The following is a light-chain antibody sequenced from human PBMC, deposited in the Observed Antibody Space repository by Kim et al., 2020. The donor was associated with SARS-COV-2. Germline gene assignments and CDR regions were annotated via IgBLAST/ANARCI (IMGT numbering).Light chain of an antibody. CDR3: QQYSSSPAT. Sequence: EIVLTQSPGTLSLSPGERATLSCRASQSVSSNYLAWYQQKPGQAPRLLIYGASSRATGIPDRFSGSGSGTDFTLTITRQEPEDFAVYYCQQYSSSPATFGQGTKVDIK. CDR2: GAS. CDR1: QSVSSNY. J-gene: IGKJ1*01. V-gene: IGKV3-20*01.